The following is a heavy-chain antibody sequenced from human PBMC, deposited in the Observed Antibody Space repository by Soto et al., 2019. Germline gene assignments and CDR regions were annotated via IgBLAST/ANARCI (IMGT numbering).Heavy chain of an antibody. CDR1: GXTFXXXX. Sequence: QVQLLQSGAEVRKPGXSXXXXXXASGXTFXXXXFXWXRQAPGQGLEWMGRIIPMLNVANYAQKFQGRVTITADKSTSTSYMELSNLRSEDTAVXYCAXDLSPYDGSPYYALFDYWGQGTLVTVSS. D-gene: IGHD3-22*01. CDR2: IIPMLNVA. V-gene: IGHV1-69*04. J-gene: IGHJ4*02. CDR3: AXDLSPYDGSPYYALFDY.